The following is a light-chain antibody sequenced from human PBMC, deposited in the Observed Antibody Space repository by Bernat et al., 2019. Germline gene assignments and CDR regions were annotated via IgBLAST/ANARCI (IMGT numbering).Light chain of an antibody. CDR2: GAS. CDR3: QQYATSSGK. J-gene: IGKJ1*01. V-gene: IGKV3-20*01. CDR1: QSVSSTY. Sequence: EIVLTQSPGTLSLSPGERATLSCRASQSVSSTYLAWYQQKPGQAPRLLIFGASTRATGIPDRFSGSGSGTDFTLTISRLEPEDFAVYYCQQYATSSGKFGQGTKVEIK.